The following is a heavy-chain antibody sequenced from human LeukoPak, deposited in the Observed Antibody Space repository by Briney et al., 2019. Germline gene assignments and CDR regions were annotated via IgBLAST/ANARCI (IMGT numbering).Heavy chain of an antibody. CDR2: MCSSGDSI. J-gene: IGHJ2*01. V-gene: IGHV3-21*01. Sequence: GGSLRLSCAASGFTFSTYTINWVRQAPGKGLQWVSSMCSSGDSIHLADSVKGRFSISRDSANNSLYLQMNSLGAEDTAVYYCASSGYDLDWYFDLWGRGTLVTVSS. CDR1: GFTFSTYT. CDR3: ASSGYDLDWYFDL. D-gene: IGHD5-12*01.